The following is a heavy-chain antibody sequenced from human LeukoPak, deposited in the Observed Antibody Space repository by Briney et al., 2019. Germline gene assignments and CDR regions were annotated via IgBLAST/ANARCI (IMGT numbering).Heavy chain of an antibody. CDR3: ARVEVWYSSGWTTSPDY. CDR2: IYSGGST. D-gene: IGHD6-19*01. J-gene: IGHJ4*02. CDR1: GFTVSSNY. V-gene: IGHV3-53*01. Sequence: GGSLRLSCAASGFTVSSNYMSWVRQAPGKGLEWVSVIYSGGSTYYADSVKGRFTISRDNSKNTLYLQMNSLRAEDTAVYYCARVEVWYSSGWTTSPDYWGQGTLVTVSS.